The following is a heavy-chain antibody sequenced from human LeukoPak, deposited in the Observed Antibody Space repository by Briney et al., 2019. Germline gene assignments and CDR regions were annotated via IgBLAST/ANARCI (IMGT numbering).Heavy chain of an antibody. CDR2: IYYSGST. CDR3: ARGAIAAAYYFDY. Sequence: SETLSLTCTVSGYSISSSYYWGWIRQPPGKGLEWIGSIYYSGSTYYNPSLKSRVTISVDTSKNQLSLKLSSVTAADTAVYYCARGAIAAAYYFDYWGQGTLVTVSS. CDR1: GYSISSSYY. D-gene: IGHD6-13*01. J-gene: IGHJ4*02. V-gene: IGHV4-38-2*02.